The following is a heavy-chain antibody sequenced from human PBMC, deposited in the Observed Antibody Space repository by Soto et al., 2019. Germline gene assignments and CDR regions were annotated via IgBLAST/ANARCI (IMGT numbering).Heavy chain of an antibody. V-gene: IGHV3-23*01. D-gene: IGHD1-26*01. Sequence: GGSLRLSCATSGFTFSDHAMRWVRQAPGEGLEWVSGVRGDFVTTPYADSVKGRFTISRDNSKNTLYLQMNSLRAEDTAIYYCVKEGKMGVECFDFSGQGTLVTVSS. CDR2: VRGDFVTT. J-gene: IGHJ4*02. CDR1: GFTFSDHA. CDR3: VKEGKMGVECFDF.